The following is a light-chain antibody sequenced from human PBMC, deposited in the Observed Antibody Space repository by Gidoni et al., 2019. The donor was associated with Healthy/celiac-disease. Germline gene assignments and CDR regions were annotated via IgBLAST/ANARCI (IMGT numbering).Light chain of an antibody. J-gene: IGKJ5*01. Sequence: EIVFTPSPAPLSLSPGERATLSCRASQSVSSYLAWYQQKPGQAPRLLIYDASNRATGIPARFSGSGSGTDFTLTISSLEPEDFAVYYCQQRSNWPPITFGQGTRLEIK. CDR1: QSVSSY. CDR3: QQRSNWPPIT. CDR2: DAS. V-gene: IGKV3-11*01.